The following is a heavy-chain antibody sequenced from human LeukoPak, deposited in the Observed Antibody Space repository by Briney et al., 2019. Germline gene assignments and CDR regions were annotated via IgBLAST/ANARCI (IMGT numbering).Heavy chain of an antibody. CDR3: ARAANDYGDYVRGGYFDY. J-gene: IGHJ4*02. CDR2: IIPIFGTA. Sequence: SVTVSCTASGGTFSSYAISWVRQAPGQGLEWMGGIIPIFGTANYAQKFQGRVTITADESTSTAYMELSSLRSEDTAVYYCARAANDYGDYVRGGYFDYWGQGTLVTVSS. CDR1: GGTFSSYA. V-gene: IGHV1-69*13. D-gene: IGHD4-17*01.